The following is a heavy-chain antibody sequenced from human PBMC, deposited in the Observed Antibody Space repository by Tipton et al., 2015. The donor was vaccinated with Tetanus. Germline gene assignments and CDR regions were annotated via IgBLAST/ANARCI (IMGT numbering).Heavy chain of an antibody. J-gene: IGHJ4*02. Sequence: QLVQSGAEVKKPGESLKMSCKGSGYSFTNYWICWVRQMTGKGPEWMGIIHPGDSDTRYSPSFQGQVTISADKSISTSYLQWSSLKASGVTMYYCARYTSGNYHAPFDYWGQGSLVTVSS. CDR2: IHPGDSDT. V-gene: IGHV5-51*01. CDR3: ARYTSGNYHAPFDY. D-gene: IGHD1-26*01. CDR1: GYSFTNYW.